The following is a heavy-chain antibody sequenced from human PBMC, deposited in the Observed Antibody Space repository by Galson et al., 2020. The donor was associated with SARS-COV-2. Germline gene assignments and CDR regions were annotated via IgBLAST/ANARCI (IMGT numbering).Heavy chain of an antibody. D-gene: IGHD5-18*01. CDR3: AHRAVQLWGPYFDY. Sequence: SGPTLVKPTQTLTLTCTFSGFSLSTSGVGVGWIRQPPGKALEWLALIYWDDDKRYSPSLKSRLTITKDTSKNQVVLTMTNMDPVDTATYYSAHRAVQLWGPYFDYWGQGTLVTVSS. J-gene: IGHJ4*02. V-gene: IGHV2-5*02. CDR2: IYWDDDK. CDR1: GFSLSTSGVG.